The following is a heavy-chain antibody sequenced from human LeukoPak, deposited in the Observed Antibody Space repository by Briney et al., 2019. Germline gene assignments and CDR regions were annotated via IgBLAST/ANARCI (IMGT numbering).Heavy chain of an antibody. D-gene: IGHD1-26*01. J-gene: IGHJ4*02. CDR3: ATWGGSLPSFDY. V-gene: IGHV1-3*01. CDR2: INAGNGNT. Sequence: GASVKVSCKASGYTFTSYAMHWVRQAPGQRLEWMGWINAGNGNTKYSQKFQGRVTITRDTSASTAYMELSSLRSEDTAVYYCATWGGSLPSFDYWGQGTLVTVSS. CDR1: GYTFTSYA.